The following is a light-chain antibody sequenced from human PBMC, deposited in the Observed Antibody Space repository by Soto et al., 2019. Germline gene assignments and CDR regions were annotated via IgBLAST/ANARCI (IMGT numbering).Light chain of an antibody. V-gene: IGKV3-11*01. CDR2: EAS. Sequence: VFTQSPSTLSLSPGERATLSCRASQSVRRYLAWYQQKPGQAPRLLIYEASTRATGIPARFSGSGSETDFTLTITSLEPEDFAVYYCQQRNNWPPITFGQGTRLEI. CDR1: QSVRRY. J-gene: IGKJ5*01. CDR3: QQRNNWPPIT.